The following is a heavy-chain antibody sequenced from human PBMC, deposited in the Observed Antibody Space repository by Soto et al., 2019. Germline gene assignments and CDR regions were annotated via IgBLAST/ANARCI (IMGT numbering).Heavy chain of an antibody. CDR2: ISYDGSNK. CDR3: AKDLEQQLVKSYLGYLEGIFDY. V-gene: IGHV3-30*18. CDR1: GFTFSSYG. D-gene: IGHD6-13*01. Sequence: PGGSLRLSCAASGFTFSSYGMHWVRQAPGKGLEWVAVISYDGSNKYYADSVKGRFTISRDNSKNTLYLQMNSLRAEDTAVYYCAKDLEQQLVKSYLGYLEGIFDYWGQGTLVTVSS. J-gene: IGHJ4*02.